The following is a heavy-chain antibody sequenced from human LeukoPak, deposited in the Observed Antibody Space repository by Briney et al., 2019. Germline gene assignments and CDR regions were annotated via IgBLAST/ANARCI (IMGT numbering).Heavy chain of an antibody. D-gene: IGHD6-19*01. J-gene: IGHJ4*02. Sequence: GGSLRLSCAAPGFTFSSYAMSWVRQAPGKGLEWVSGISGSTYYADSVRGRFTISRDNSKNTLYLQMNSLRAEDTAVYYCATRTYSSGWYTFDYWGQGTLVTVSS. V-gene: IGHV3-23*01. CDR1: GFTFSSYA. CDR2: ISGST. CDR3: ATRTYSSGWYTFDY.